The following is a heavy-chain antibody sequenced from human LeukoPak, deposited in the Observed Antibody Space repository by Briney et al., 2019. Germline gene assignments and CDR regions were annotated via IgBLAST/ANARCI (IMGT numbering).Heavy chain of an antibody. Sequence: GGSLRLSCAASGFTFSSYSMNWVRQAPGKGLEWVSSISSSSIYIYYADSVKGRFTISRDNAKNSLYLQMNSLRAEETAVYYCASDEYYGSGSYYNYYYYMDVWGKGATVTVSS. V-gene: IGHV3-21*01. CDR1: GFTFSSYS. J-gene: IGHJ6*03. CDR2: ISSSSIYI. D-gene: IGHD3-10*01. CDR3: ASDEYYGSGSYYNYYYYMDV.